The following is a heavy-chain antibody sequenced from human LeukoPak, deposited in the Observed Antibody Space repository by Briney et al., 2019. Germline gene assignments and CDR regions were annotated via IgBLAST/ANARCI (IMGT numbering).Heavy chain of an antibody. D-gene: IGHD3-22*01. V-gene: IGHV3-21*01. Sequence: GGSLRLSCAASGFTFSSYSMNWVRQAPGKGLEWVSSISSSSSYIYYADSVKGRLTISRDNAKNSLYLQMNGLRAEDTAVYYCARGDYYEIPPDYWGQGTLVTVSS. CDR2: ISSSSSYI. CDR1: GFTFSSYS. J-gene: IGHJ4*02. CDR3: ARGDYYEIPPDY.